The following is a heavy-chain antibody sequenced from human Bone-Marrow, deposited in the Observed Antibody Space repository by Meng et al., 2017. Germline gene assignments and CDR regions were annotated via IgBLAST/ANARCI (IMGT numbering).Heavy chain of an antibody. J-gene: IGHJ5*02. Sequence: VQPQEGGAGLFKPSETLSLTCAVYGGSFSGYYWSWIRQPPGKGLEWIGEINHSGSTNYNPSLKSRVTISVDTSKNQFSLKLSSVTAADTAVYYCARVGVVVITPNWFDPWGQGTLVTVSS. CDR1: GGSFSGYY. V-gene: IGHV4-34*01. CDR3: ARVGVVVITPNWFDP. CDR2: INHSGST. D-gene: IGHD3-22*01.